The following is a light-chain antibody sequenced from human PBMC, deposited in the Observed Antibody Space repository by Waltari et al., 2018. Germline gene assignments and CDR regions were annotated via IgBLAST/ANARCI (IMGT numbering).Light chain of an antibody. Sequence: DIQMTQSPSTLSASVGDRVTITCRASQSLNDWLAWYQQKPGKAPKTLIYKASSLETGVPARFSGSGSGTEFTLLISSLQPDDFATYYCQHYISYSWTFGQGTKVEIK. CDR1: QSLNDW. J-gene: IGKJ1*01. CDR3: QHYISYSWT. V-gene: IGKV1-5*03. CDR2: KAS.